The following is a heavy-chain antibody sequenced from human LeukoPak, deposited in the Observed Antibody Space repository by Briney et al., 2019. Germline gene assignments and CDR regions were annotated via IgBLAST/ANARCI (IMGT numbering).Heavy chain of an antibody. CDR3: AREGGQYSYGPYFDY. CDR1: GFTFSSYA. D-gene: IGHD5-18*01. Sequence: GRSLRLSCAASGFTFSSYAMHWVRQAPGKGLEWVAVISYDGSNKYYADSVKGRFTISRDNSKNTLYLQMNSLRAEDTAVYYCAREGGQYSYGPYFDYWGQGTLVTVSS. J-gene: IGHJ4*02. V-gene: IGHV3-30-3*01. CDR2: ISYDGSNK.